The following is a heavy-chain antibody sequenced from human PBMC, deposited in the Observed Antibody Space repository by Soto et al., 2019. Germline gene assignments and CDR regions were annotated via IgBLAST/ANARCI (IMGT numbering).Heavy chain of an antibody. CDR2: IYYSGST. J-gene: IGHJ5*02. D-gene: IGHD2-2*01. Sequence: QLQLQESGPGLVKPSETLSLTCTVSGGSISSSSYYWGWIRQPPGKGLEWIGSIYYSGSTYYNPSLKSRVTISVDTSKNQFSLQLGSVTAADAAVYYCARHGLVVVPAASVNWFDPWGQGALVTVSS. V-gene: IGHV4-39*01. CDR1: GGSISSSSYY. CDR3: ARHGLVVVPAASVNWFDP.